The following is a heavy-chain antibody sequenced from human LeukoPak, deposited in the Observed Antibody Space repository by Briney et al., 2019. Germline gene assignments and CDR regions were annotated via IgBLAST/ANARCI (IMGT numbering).Heavy chain of an antibody. CDR2: MNPNSGNT. J-gene: IGHJ3*02. Sequence: AAVKVSCKASGYTFTRYDINGGGQATGRGGEGMVWMNPNSGNTGYAQTFQGRVTMTRNPSIRTAYLELSSLRSEDPAVYYCARLDYYDSSGFDAFDIWGQGTMVTVSS. CDR3: ARLDYYDSSGFDAFDI. CDR1: GYTFTRYD. V-gene: IGHV1-8*01. D-gene: IGHD3-22*01.